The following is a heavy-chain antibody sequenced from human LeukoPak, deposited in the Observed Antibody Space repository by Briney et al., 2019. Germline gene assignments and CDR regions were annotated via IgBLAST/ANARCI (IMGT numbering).Heavy chain of an antibody. CDR3: ARGPRGSSGWYVRDYYFDY. CDR1: GGSISSSNW. V-gene: IGHV4-4*02. Sequence: SETLSLTCAVSGGSISSSNWWSWVRQSPGKRLEWIGEIYHSGSANYNPSLDSRITISVDKSKNQLPLKLSSVTAADTAVYYCARGPRGSSGWYVRDYYFDYWGQGTLVTVSS. CDR2: IYHSGSA. J-gene: IGHJ4*02. D-gene: IGHD6-19*01.